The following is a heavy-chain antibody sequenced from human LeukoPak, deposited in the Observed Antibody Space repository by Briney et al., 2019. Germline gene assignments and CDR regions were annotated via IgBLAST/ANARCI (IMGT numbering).Heavy chain of an antibody. CDR2: ITGTGSST. D-gene: IGHD6-19*01. J-gene: IGHJ4*02. CDR1: GFTFSSYA. Sequence: AGGSLRLSCAASGFTFSSYAMSWVRQAPGKGLEWVSAITGTGSSTYYADSVKGRFTISRDNSKNTLSLQMNSLRAEDTAVYYCACSGPYSNGGVMTDYWGQGTLVTVSS. CDR3: ACSGPYSNGGVMTDY. V-gene: IGHV3-23*01.